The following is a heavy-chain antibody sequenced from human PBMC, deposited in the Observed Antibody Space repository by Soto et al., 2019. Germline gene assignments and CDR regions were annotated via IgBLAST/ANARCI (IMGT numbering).Heavy chain of an antibody. CDR3: ARETNRVEAFDI. CDR1: GFTFSGYS. J-gene: IGHJ3*02. CDR2: IYSGGST. D-gene: IGHD2-15*01. V-gene: IGHV3-53*01. Sequence: TGGSLRLSCAASGFTFSGYSVSWVRQAPGKGLEWVSVIYSGGSTYYADSVKGRFTISRDNSKNTLYLQMNSLRAEDTAVYYCARETNRVEAFDIWGQGTMVTVSS.